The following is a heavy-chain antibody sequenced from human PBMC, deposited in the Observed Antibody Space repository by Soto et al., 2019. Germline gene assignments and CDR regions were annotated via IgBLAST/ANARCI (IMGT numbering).Heavy chain of an antibody. D-gene: IGHD3-10*01. CDR2: ISWNSGSI. CDR1: GFTFDDYA. J-gene: IGHJ6*02. Sequence: PGGSLRLSCAASGFTFDDYAMHWVRQAPGKGLEWVSGISWNSGSIGYADSVKGRFTISRDNAKNSLYLQMNSLRAEDTALYYCAKGGWEWFGELSIDYYYYGMDVWGQGTTVTVSS. CDR3: AKGGWEWFGELSIDYYYYGMDV. V-gene: IGHV3-9*01.